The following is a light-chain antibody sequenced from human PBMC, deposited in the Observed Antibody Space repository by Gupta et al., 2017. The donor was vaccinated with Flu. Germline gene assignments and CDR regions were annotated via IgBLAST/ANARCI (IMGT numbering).Light chain of an antibody. CDR2: DVT. J-gene: IGLJ2*01. V-gene: IGLV2-14*03. CDR1: SSDVGCYNY. Sequence: QSALTQPASVSGSPGQSLTISGKGSSSDVGCYNYVSWYKQHPGKAPKLMIYDVTNRPSGVSSRFSGSKSGNTASLSISELQADDDADFYCSSYTTTYTVVFGGGTKLTVL. CDR3: SSYTTTYTVV.